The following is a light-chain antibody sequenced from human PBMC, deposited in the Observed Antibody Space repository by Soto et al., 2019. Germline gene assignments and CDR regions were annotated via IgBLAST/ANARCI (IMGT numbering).Light chain of an antibody. V-gene: IGKV1-5*03. CDR3: QHYNSYPYT. Sequence: DIPMTQSPSTLSASVGDRVTITCRASQSISDWLAWYQQKPGKAPNLLIYKASSLESGVPSRFSGSGSGTEFTLTISSLQPYDFATYYCQHYNSYPYTFGQGTKLQIK. CDR2: KAS. CDR1: QSISDW. J-gene: IGKJ2*01.